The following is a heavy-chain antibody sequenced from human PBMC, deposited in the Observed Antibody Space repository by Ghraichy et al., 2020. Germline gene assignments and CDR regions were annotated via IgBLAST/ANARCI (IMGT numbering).Heavy chain of an antibody. V-gene: IGHV1-18*04. D-gene: IGHD4-17*01. Sequence: ASVKVSCNASGYTFISYGISWVRQAPGQGLEWMGWISAYNGNTNYAQKLQGRVTMTTDTSTSTAYMELRSLRSDDTAVYYCARDTATVTDGMDVWGQGTTVTVSS. J-gene: IGHJ6*02. CDR3: ARDTATVTDGMDV. CDR2: ISAYNGNT. CDR1: GYTFISYG.